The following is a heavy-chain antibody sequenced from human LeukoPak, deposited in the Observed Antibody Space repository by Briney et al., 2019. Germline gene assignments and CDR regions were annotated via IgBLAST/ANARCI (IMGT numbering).Heavy chain of an antibody. Sequence: GGSLRLSCAASGFTFSSYAMSWVRQAPGKGLEWVSRINTDGSGTDYADSVKGRFTISRDNAKNSLYLQMNSLRAEDTAVYYCAREQYSGSYYSPYWGQGTLVTVSS. CDR1: GFTFSSYA. D-gene: IGHD1-26*01. J-gene: IGHJ4*02. CDR3: AREQYSGSYYSPY. CDR2: INTDGSGT. V-gene: IGHV3-74*01.